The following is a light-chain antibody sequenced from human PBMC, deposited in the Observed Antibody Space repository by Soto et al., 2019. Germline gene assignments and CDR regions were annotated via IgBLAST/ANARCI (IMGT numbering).Light chain of an antibody. V-gene: IGKV1-27*01. CDR3: QKYNNAPWT. J-gene: IGKJ1*01. CDR2: AAS. CDR1: QGISTS. Sequence: DIPMTQSPSSLSASVGDSVTITCRASQGISTSLAWYQQKPGEVPQLLIYAASTLHSGVPSRFSGGGSGTYFTLTISSLQPEDVATYFCQKYNNAPWTFGQGTKVEI.